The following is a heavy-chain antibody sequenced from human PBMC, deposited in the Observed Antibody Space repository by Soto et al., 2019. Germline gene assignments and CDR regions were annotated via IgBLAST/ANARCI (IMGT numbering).Heavy chain of an antibody. J-gene: IGHJ3*02. CDR1: GGSISSSSYY. CDR3: ASANIVLVPAAPLGAFDI. D-gene: IGHD2-2*01. CDR2: IYYSGST. V-gene: IGHV4-39*01. Sequence: QLQLQESGPGLVKPSETLSLTCTVSGGSISSSSYYWGWIRQPPGKGLEWIGSIYYSGSTYYNPSLKSRVTISVDTSKNQFSLKLSSVTAADTAVYYCASANIVLVPAAPLGAFDIWGQGTMVTVSS.